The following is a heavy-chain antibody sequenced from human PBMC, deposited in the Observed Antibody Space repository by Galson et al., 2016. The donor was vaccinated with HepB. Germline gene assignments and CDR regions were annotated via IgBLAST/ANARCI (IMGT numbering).Heavy chain of an antibody. J-gene: IGHJ1*01. Sequence: SETLSLTCAVSGGSINTHPYFWVWIRQSPEKGLQWIGSIDYSGRPYYNPSLTSRLSISVDASKNQFSLRLSSVTATDTALYFCGGAEAGSFGRDWGQGTLVTVSS. CDR2: IDYSGRP. CDR3: GGAEAGSFGRD. V-gene: IGHV4-39*01. CDR1: GGSINTHPYF. D-gene: IGHD6-19*01.